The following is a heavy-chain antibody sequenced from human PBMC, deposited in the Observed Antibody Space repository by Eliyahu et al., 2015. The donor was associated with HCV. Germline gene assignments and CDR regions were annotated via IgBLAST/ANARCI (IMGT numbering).Heavy chain of an antibody. CDR3: AKAKNAWIQLWTIDY. CDR2: ISYDGSNK. V-gene: IGHV3-30*18. J-gene: IGHJ4*02. CDR1: GXTFSSYG. D-gene: IGHD5-18*01. Sequence: QVQLVESGGGVVQPGRSLRLSCAASGXTFSSYGMHWVRQAPGKGLEWVAVISYDGSNKYYADSVKGRFTISRDNSKNTLYLQMNSLRAEDTAVYYCAKAKNAWIQLWTIDYWGQGTLVTVSS.